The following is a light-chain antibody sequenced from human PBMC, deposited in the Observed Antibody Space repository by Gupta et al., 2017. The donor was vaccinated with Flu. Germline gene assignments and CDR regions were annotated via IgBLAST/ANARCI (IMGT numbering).Light chain of an antibody. Sequence: VKLTCTLSSGHNSYAIAWHQQQPEKGPRYLMKVNSDGSHSKGDGIPDRFSVSSSGAERYLTISSLQSEDEAYYFCQAWGTGIRVFGGGTKLTVL. J-gene: IGLJ3*02. CDR3: QAWGTGIRV. CDR1: SGHNSYA. CDR2: VNSDGSH. V-gene: IGLV4-69*01.